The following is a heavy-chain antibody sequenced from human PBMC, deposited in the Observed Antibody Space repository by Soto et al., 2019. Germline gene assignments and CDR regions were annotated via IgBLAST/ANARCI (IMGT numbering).Heavy chain of an antibody. CDR3: ARERCSSTSCYKGPFYYYGLDV. CDR1: GYMFTTYG. D-gene: IGHD2-2*02. V-gene: IGHV1-18*01. Sequence: ASVKVSCKASGYMFTTYGISWVRQAPGQGLEWMGWISAYNGNTKYAQKLQGRVTMTTDTSTSTAYMELRSLRSDDTAVYYCARERCSSTSCYKGPFYYYGLDVCGQGTTVTVSS. J-gene: IGHJ6*02. CDR2: ISAYNGNT.